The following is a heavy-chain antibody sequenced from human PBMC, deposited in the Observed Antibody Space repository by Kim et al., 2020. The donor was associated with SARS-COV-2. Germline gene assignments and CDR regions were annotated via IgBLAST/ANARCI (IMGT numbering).Heavy chain of an antibody. Sequence: YYADSVKGRFTIPRDNSKNTLYLQMNSLRAEDTAVYYCARDSSTGVPFDYWGQGTLVTVSS. V-gene: IGHV3-66*01. J-gene: IGHJ4*02. D-gene: IGHD3-10*01. CDR3: ARDSSTGVPFDY.